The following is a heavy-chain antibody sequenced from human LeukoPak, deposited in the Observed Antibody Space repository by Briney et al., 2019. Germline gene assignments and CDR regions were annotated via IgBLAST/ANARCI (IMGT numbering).Heavy chain of an antibody. CDR1: GFTFSSYT. CDR3: AKDGILWFGELVGAFDI. CDR2: ISGSGGST. Sequence: PGGSLRLSCAASGFTFSSYTMHWVRQAPGKGLEWVSAISGSGGSTYYADSVKGRFTISRDNSKNTLYLQMNSLRAEDTAVYYCAKDGILWFGELVGAFDIWGQGTMVTVSS. D-gene: IGHD3-10*01. V-gene: IGHV3-23*01. J-gene: IGHJ3*02.